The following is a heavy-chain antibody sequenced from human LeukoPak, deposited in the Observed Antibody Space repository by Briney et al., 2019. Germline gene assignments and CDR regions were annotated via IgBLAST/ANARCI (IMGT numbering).Heavy chain of an antibody. D-gene: IGHD6-19*01. V-gene: IGHV1-46*01. CDR1: GYTFTSYY. CDR3: ARYQWLAQYFDY. CDR2: INPSGGST. Sequence: ASVKVSCRASGYTFTSYYMHWVRQAPGQGLEWMGIINPSGGSTSYAQKFQGRVTMTRDTSTSTVYMELSSLRSEDTAVYYCARYQWLAQYFDYWGQGTLVTVSS. J-gene: IGHJ4*02.